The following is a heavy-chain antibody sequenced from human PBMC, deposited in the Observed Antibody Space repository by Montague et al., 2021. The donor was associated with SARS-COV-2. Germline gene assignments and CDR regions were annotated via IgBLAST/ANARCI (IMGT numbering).Heavy chain of an antibody. CDR3: ARGGRQWLVIDPRYYFDY. CDR1: GGSFSGYH. CDR2: INHSGST. D-gene: IGHD6-19*01. Sequence: SETLSLTCVVYGGSFSGYHWSWIRQPPGKGLEWIGEINHSGSTNYNPSLKSRVTISVDTSKNQFSRKLSSVTAADTAVDYCARGGRQWLVIDPRYYFDYWGQGTLVTVSS. J-gene: IGHJ4*01. V-gene: IGHV4-34*01.